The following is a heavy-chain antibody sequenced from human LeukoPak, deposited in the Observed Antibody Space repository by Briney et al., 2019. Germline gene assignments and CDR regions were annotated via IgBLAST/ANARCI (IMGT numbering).Heavy chain of an antibody. Sequence: ASVTVSCKASGYTFTSYGISWVRQAPGQGLEWMGWISAYNGNTNYAQKLQGRVTMTTDTSTSTAYMELRSLRSDDTAVYYCARETTQPYYYGMDVWGQGTTVTVSS. D-gene: IGHD1-7*01. V-gene: IGHV1-18*01. CDR1: GYTFTSYG. CDR2: ISAYNGNT. CDR3: ARETTQPYYYGMDV. J-gene: IGHJ6*02.